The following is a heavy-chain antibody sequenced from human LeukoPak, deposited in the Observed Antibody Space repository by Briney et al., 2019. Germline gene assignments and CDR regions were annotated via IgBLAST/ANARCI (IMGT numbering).Heavy chain of an antibody. Sequence: GDSLKISCATSGYSFTSYWIAWVRQKPGQGLEWMGIVYPSDSDTRYSPSFQGQVTISVDKSSKTAYLQWSSLKASDTAMYYCARPGDVDLAGHFQYWGQGTLLTVSS. CDR1: GYSFTSYW. CDR2: VYPSDSDT. J-gene: IGHJ1*01. V-gene: IGHV5-51*01. CDR3: ARPGDVDLAGHFQY. D-gene: IGHD7-27*01.